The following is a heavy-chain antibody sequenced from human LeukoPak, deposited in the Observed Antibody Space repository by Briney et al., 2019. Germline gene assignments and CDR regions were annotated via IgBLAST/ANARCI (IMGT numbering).Heavy chain of an antibody. Sequence: GGSLRLSCAASGFTFSNAWMSWVRQAPGKGLEWVGRIKSKTDGGTTDYAAPVKGRFTISRDDSKNTLYLQMNSLKTEDTAVYCCTAQWLVGPTYYFDYWGQGTLVTVSS. J-gene: IGHJ4*02. CDR1: GFTFSNAW. D-gene: IGHD6-19*01. V-gene: IGHV3-15*01. CDR2: IKSKTDGGTT. CDR3: TAQWLVGPTYYFDY.